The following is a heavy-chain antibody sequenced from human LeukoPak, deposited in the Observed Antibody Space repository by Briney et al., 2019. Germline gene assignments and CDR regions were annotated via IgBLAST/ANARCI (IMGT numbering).Heavy chain of an antibody. J-gene: IGHJ5*02. CDR3: ARDVGDGFDP. CDR2: INPNSGVT. D-gene: IGHD1-26*01. Sequence: ASVKVSCKASGYTFTGYYMHWVRQAPGQGLEWLGWINPNSGVTKFAQKVQDRVTLTRDTSISTAYMELTGLISDDTAVYYCARDVGDGFDPWGQGTLVTVSS. CDR1: GYTFTGYY. V-gene: IGHV1-2*02.